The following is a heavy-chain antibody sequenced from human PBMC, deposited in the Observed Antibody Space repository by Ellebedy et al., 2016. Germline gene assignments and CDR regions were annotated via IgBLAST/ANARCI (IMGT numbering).Heavy chain of an antibody. Sequence: GGSLRLSCAASGFTFSGFAMSWVRQAPGKGLEWVSYISSSSTIYYADSGKGRFTISRDNAKNSLYLQMNSLRDEDTAVYYCARGYRDNSGAGGYWGQGTQVTVSS. CDR1: GFTFSGFA. J-gene: IGHJ4*02. CDR2: ISSSSTI. V-gene: IGHV3-48*02. D-gene: IGHD4-23*01. CDR3: ARGYRDNSGAGGY.